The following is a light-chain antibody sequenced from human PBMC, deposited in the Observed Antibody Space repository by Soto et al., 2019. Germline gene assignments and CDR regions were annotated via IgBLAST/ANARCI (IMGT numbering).Light chain of an antibody. CDR2: GAS. CDR1: QSVSSN. V-gene: IGKV3-15*01. J-gene: IGKJ1*01. Sequence: IVMTQSPATLSVSPGERATLSCRASQSVSSNLAWYQQKPDQAPRLLIYGASTRATGIPARFSGGGSGTDFTLTINRLEPDDFAVYYCQQFGYSLWTFGQGTKVDIK. CDR3: QQFGYSLWT.